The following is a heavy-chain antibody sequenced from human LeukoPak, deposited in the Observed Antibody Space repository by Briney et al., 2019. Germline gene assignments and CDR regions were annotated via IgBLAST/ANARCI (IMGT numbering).Heavy chain of an antibody. CDR2: IIPIFGTG. CDR1: GYTFTSYY. V-gene: IGHV1-69*13. J-gene: IGHJ6*03. Sequence: SVKVSCKASGYTFTSYYINWVRQAPGQGLEWMGGIIPIFGTGNYAQKFQGRVTITADESTSTAFMELSSLRSEDTAVYYCARLPLEDYYYMDVWGKGTTVTVSS. CDR3: ARLPLEDYYYMDV.